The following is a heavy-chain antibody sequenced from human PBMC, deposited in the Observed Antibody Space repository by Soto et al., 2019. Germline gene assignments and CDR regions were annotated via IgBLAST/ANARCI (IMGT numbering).Heavy chain of an antibody. Sequence: QVQLVQSGAEVKKSGASVKVSCKPSGYSFSDYFIQWVRQAPGQGLEWVAWINPKTAATNYAKKFQGRVSLTWDTSPTTAIRKQPGLKLDERPVYLGARTKGGLIYYTGVDAGGKGAT. J-gene: IGHJ6*04. CDR1: GYSFSDYF. V-gene: IGHV1-2*02. D-gene: IGHD3-10*01. CDR2: INPKTAAT. CDR3: ARTKGGLIYYTGVDA.